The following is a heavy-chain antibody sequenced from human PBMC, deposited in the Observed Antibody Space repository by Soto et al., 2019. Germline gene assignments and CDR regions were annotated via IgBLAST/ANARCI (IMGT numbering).Heavy chain of an antibody. D-gene: IGHD1-26*01. J-gene: IGHJ4*02. V-gene: IGHV1-69*13. Sequence: ASVKVSCKASGCTFSSYAISWVRQAPGQGLEWMGGIIPIFGTANYAQKFQGRVTITADESTSTAYMELSSLRSEDTAVYYCARSSGSYFEVFVYWGQRTLVSVSS. CDR3: ARSSGSYFEVFVY. CDR1: GCTFSSYA. CDR2: IIPIFGTA.